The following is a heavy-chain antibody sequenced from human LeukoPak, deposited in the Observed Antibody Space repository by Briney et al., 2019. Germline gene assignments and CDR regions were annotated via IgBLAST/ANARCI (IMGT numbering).Heavy chain of an antibody. J-gene: IGHJ4*02. V-gene: IGHV3-30*02. D-gene: IGHD2-8*01. CDR3: AMRSMYYRTFDY. Sequence: GGSLRLSCAASGFTFTTSGMHWVRQAPGKGLEWVAFIQYDETDKFYADSVKGRFTISRDNAKNSLYLQMNSLRAEDTAVYYCAMRSMYYRTFDYWGLGTLVTVSS. CDR2: IQYDETDK. CDR1: GFTFTTSG.